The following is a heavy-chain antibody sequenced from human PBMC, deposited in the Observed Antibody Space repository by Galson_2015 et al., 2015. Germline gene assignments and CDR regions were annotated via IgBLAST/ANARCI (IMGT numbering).Heavy chain of an antibody. CDR2: ISGDTRTI. D-gene: IGHD6-13*01. J-gene: IGHJ4*02. V-gene: IGHV3-23*01. CDR3: AKDSTSREAPD. CDR1: GFTFTKYG. Sequence: SLRLSCAASGFTFTKYGMTWVRQAPGKGLEWVSVISGDTRTIYYADSVKGRFTTSRDNSKNTMYLQMNSRRAEETAVYYCAKDSTSREAPDWGQGPLVTFSS.